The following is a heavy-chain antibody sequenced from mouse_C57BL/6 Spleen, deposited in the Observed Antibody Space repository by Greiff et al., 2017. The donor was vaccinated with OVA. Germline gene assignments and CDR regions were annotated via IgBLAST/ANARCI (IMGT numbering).Heavy chain of an antibody. J-gene: IGHJ3*01. V-gene: IGHV14-4*01. CDR2: IDPENGDT. Sequence: VQLQQSGAELVRPGASVKLSCTASGFNIKDDYMHWVKQRPEQGLEWIGGIDPENGDTEYASKFQGKATITADTSSNTAYLQLSSLTSEDTAVYYGTSCGSSYPYWGQGTLVTVSA. CDR3: TSCGSSYPY. D-gene: IGHD1-1*01. CDR1: GFNIKDDY.